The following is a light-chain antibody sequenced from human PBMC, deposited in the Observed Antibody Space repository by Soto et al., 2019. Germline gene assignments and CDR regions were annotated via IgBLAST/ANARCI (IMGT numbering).Light chain of an antibody. CDR3: SSYTSWATWV. CDR1: GSDIGGYNY. V-gene: IGLV2-14*01. Sequence: QSALTQPAAVSGSPGQSITISCTGTGSDIGGYNYVSWYQQRPGKAPQLMIYEATDRPSGVSNRFSGSKSGNTASLTISGLQAEDEADYYCSSYTSWATWVFGGGTKLTVL. CDR2: EAT. J-gene: IGLJ3*02.